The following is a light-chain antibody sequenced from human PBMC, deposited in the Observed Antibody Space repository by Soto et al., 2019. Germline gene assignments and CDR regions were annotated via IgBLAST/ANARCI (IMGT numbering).Light chain of an antibody. V-gene: IGLV1-44*01. J-gene: IGLJ1*01. CDR1: NSNIASNT. Sequence: QSALTQPPSASETPGQTVSVSCSGSNSNIASNTVNWYQHLPGTAPKLLIYYNNQRPSGVPDRFSGYKSGTSASLAISGLQSEDESDYYCAAWDDTLKRYVFGTGTKVTVL. CDR3: AAWDDTLKRYV. CDR2: YNN.